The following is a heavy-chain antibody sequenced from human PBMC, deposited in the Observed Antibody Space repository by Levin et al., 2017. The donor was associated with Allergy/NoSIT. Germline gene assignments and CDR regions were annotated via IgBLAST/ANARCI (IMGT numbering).Heavy chain of an antibody. Sequence: GGSLRLSCAASGFNFGGYWMLWVRQAPGKGLVWVSRINIDGSKTNYADSVRGRFTISRDNAKNTLYLQMNGLRVEDTAVYYCARDEKSSGALIDYWGQGTLVTVSS. V-gene: IGHV3-74*01. CDR1: GFNFGGYW. CDR3: ARDEKSSGALIDY. CDR2: INIDGSKT. J-gene: IGHJ4*02. D-gene: IGHD4-17*01.